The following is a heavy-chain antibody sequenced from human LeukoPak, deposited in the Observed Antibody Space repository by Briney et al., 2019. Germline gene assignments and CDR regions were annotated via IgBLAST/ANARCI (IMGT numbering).Heavy chain of an antibody. J-gene: IGHJ4*02. CDR1: GYTFTGYY. V-gene: IGHV1-2*04. D-gene: IGHD5-12*01. CDR2: INPNSGGT. CDR3: ARDPDYSGYDSYFDY. Sequence: ASVKVSCKASGYTFTGYYMHWVRQAPGQGLEWMGWINPNSGGTNYAQKFQGWVTMTRDTSISTAYMELSRLRSDDTAVYYCARDPDYSGYDSYFDYWGQRTLVTVSS.